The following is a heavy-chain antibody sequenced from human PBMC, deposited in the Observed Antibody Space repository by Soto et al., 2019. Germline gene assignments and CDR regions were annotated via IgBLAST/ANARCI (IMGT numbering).Heavy chain of an antibody. J-gene: IGHJ6*02. Sequence: GASVKLPCKASGYTFTSYDINWVRQATGQGLEWMGWMNPNSGNTGYAQKFQGRVTMTRNTSISTAYMELSSLISEDTAVYYCARAGVRGVIRYYYYGMDVWGQGTTVTVS. D-gene: IGHD3-10*01. CDR1: GYTFTSYD. CDR3: ARAGVRGVIRYYYYGMDV. V-gene: IGHV1-8*01. CDR2: MNPNSGNT.